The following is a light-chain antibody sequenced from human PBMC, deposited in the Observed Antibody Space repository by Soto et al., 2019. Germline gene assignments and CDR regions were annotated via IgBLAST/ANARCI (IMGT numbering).Light chain of an antibody. CDR2: DVS. CDR3: SSYTSSSTPWV. V-gene: IGLV2-14*01. Sequence: QSALTQPASVSGSLGQSITISCTGTSSDVGGYNYVSWYQQHPGKAPKLMIYDVSNRPSGVSNRFSGSKSGNTASLTISGLLAEDEADYYCSSYTSSSTPWVFGGGTKVTVL. J-gene: IGLJ3*02. CDR1: SSDVGGYNY.